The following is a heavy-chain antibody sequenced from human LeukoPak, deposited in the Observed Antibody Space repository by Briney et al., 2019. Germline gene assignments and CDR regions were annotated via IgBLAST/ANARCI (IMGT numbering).Heavy chain of an antibody. CDR3: ARGARRGLFDY. Sequence: GGSLRLSCAASGFTFSSYSMNWVRQAPGKGLEWVSNISSSSSTIYYADSVQGRFTISRDNAKNSLYLQMNSLRAEDTAVYYCARGARRGLFDYWGQETLVTVSS. D-gene: IGHD3-10*01. V-gene: IGHV3-48*01. J-gene: IGHJ4*02. CDR1: GFTFSSYS. CDR2: ISSSSSTI.